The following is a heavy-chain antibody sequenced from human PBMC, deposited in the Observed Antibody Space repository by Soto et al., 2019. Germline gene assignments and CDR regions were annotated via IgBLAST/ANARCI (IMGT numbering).Heavy chain of an antibody. J-gene: IGHJ4*02. D-gene: IGHD6-13*01. Sequence: EVQLLESGGGLVQPGGSLRLSCAASGFTFSSYAMSWVRQAPGKGVEWVSAISGSGVSTYYADSVKGRFTISRDNSKNTLYLQMNSLRAEDTAVYYCAKEHHYSSSWSEFDYWGQGTLVTGSS. CDR3: AKEHHYSSSWSEFDY. V-gene: IGHV3-23*01. CDR1: GFTFSSYA. CDR2: ISGSGVST.